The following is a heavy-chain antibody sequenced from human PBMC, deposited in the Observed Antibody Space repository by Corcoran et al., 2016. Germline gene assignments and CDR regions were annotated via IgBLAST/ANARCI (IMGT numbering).Heavy chain of an antibody. D-gene: IGHD2-21*02. CDR2: IIPIFGTA. V-gene: IGHV1-69*01. CDR3: AREDHCGGDCYSPFDY. J-gene: IGHJ4*02. Sequence: QVQLVQSGAEVKKPGSSVKVSCKASGGTFSSYAISWVRQAPGQGLEWMGGIIPIFGTANYAQQFQGRVTITADESTSTAYMELSSLRSEDTAVYYCAREDHCGGDCYSPFDYWGQGTLVTVSS. CDR1: GGTFSSYA.